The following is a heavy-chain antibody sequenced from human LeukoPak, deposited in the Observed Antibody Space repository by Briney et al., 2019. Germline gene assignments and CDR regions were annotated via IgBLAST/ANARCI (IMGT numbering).Heavy chain of an antibody. CDR3: ARDYSGDYGTIDY. V-gene: IGHV3-53*01. CDR1: GFTVSSNY. CDR2: IYSGGST. D-gene: IGHD4-17*01. Sequence: GGSLRLSCAASGFTVSSNYMSWVRQAPRKGLEWVSVIYSGGSTYYADSVKGRFTISRDNSKNTLYLQMNSLRAEDTAVYYCARDYSGDYGTIDYWGQGTLVTVSS. J-gene: IGHJ4*02.